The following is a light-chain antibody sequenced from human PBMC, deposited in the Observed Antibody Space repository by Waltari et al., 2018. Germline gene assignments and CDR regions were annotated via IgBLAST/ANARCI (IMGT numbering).Light chain of an antibody. J-gene: IGLJ1*01. Sequence: QSALTQPASVSGSPGQSITISCTGTSSDVGGYEYVSWFQQHPGKAPKVMIYGVSNGPSGLSDRFSASKSGVTASLTISGLQAEDEADYYCSSYTSSNTFVFGTGTKVTVL. CDR1: SSDVGGYEY. CDR3: SSYTSSNTFV. V-gene: IGLV2-14*01. CDR2: GVS.